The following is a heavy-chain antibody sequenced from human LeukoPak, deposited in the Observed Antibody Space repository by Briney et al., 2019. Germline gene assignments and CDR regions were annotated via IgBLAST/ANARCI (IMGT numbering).Heavy chain of an antibody. J-gene: IGHJ4*02. CDR2: INGRGDGT. CDR1: GFTFINYA. CDR3: AKDRPNGLDY. Sequence: PGGSLRLSCEVSGFTFINYAMTWVRQAPGKGLEWVSGINGRGDGTYYADSVKGRFTVSGDNSKNTVYLQIDSLRAEDTAVYYCAKDRPNGLDYWGQGTLVTVSS. V-gene: IGHV3-23*01.